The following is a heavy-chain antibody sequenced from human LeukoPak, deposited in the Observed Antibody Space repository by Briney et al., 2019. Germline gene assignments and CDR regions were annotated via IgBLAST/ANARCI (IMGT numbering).Heavy chain of an antibody. CDR1: GGSISSYY. D-gene: IGHD1-26*01. Sequence: PSETLSLTCSISGGSISSYYWSWIRQPAGKGLEWIGRIFANGATNFNPSLKSRVTMSVDTSKSQFSLTLNSVTASDTAVYYCAKSVGADDWGQGTLVTVSS. CDR2: IFANGAT. CDR3: AKSVGADD. V-gene: IGHV4-4*07. J-gene: IGHJ4*02.